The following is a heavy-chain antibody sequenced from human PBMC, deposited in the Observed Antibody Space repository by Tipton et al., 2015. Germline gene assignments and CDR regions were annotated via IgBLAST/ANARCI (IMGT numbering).Heavy chain of an antibody. J-gene: IGHJ5*02. V-gene: IGHV4-61*05. CDR2: VYFTGTT. CDR3: ARSLFPETAGLENWFDP. Sequence: TLSLTCAVYGGSISSSSYYWGWIRQPPGKGLEWIGYVYFTGTTNYNPSFKSRVTMSIDTSKNQFSLRLSSVTAADTAVYYCARSLFPETAGLENWFDPWGQGTLVTVSS. CDR1: GGSISSSSYY. D-gene: IGHD6-13*01.